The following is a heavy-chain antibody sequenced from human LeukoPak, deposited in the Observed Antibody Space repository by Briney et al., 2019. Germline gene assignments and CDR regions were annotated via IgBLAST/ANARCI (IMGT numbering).Heavy chain of an antibody. CDR1: GFTFSSYA. J-gene: IGHJ4*02. Sequence: GGSLRLSCAASGFTFSSYAMSWVRQAPGKGLEWVSAISGSGGSTYYVDSVKGRFTISRDNSKNTLYLQMNSLRAEDTAVYYCAKDLTYYDFWSGYYIWGQGTLVTVSS. V-gene: IGHV3-23*01. CDR3: AKDLTYYDFWSGYYI. D-gene: IGHD3-3*01. CDR2: ISGSGGST.